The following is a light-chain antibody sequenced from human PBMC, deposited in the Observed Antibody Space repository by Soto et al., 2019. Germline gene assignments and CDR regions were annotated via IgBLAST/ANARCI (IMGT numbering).Light chain of an antibody. CDR3: CSCTPTDSDV. Sequence: QSALTQPASVSGSPGQSITISCTGTSSDVGGYNYVSWFQQYPGKAPKLMIYGVSTRPSGVSNRFSGSKSGTTASLTISGLEAEDEADYYCCSCTPTDSDVFGAGTKVTVL. V-gene: IGLV2-14*01. CDR2: GVS. CDR1: SSDVGGYNY. J-gene: IGLJ1*01.